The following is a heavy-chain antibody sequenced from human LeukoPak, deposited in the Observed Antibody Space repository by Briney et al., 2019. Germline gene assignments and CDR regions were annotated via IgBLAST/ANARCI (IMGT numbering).Heavy chain of an antibody. D-gene: IGHD3-10*01. J-gene: IGHJ4*02. CDR3: ARDYYGSGSYYKLAY. Sequence: PSEILSLTCAVYGGSFSGYYWSWIRQPPGKGLEWIGEINHSGSTNYNPSLKSRVTISVDTSKNQFSLKLSSVTAADTAVYYCARDYYGSGSYYKLAYWGQGTLVTVSS. V-gene: IGHV4-34*01. CDR2: INHSGST. CDR1: GGSFSGYY.